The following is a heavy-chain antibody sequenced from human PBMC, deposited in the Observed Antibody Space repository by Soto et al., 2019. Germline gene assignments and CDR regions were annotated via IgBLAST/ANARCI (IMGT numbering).Heavy chain of an antibody. J-gene: IGHJ4*02. D-gene: IGHD3-10*01. CDR2: ISAYNGNT. V-gene: IGHV1-18*01. CDR3: ARDKGDGSGSYYGY. CDR1: GYTFSSYG. Sequence: QVQLVQSGAEVKKPGASVKVSCKASGYTFSSYGISWVRQAPGQGLEWMGWISAYNGNTNYAQKLQGRVTMTPDTSTSTAYMDLRSLRSDDTAIYYCARDKGDGSGSYYGYWGQGTLVTVSS.